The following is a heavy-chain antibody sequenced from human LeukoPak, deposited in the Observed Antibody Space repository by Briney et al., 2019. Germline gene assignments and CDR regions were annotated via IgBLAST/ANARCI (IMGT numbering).Heavy chain of an antibody. V-gene: IGHV4-34*01. CDR1: GGSFSGYY. J-gene: IGHJ3*02. CDR2: INHSGST. D-gene: IGHD1-1*01. Sequence: SETLSLTCAVYGGSFSGYYWSWIRQPPGKGLEWIGEINHSGSTNYNPSLKSRVTISVDTSKNQFSLKLSSVTAADTAVYYCARAHSTRDAFDIWGQGTMVTVSS. CDR3: ARAHSTRDAFDI.